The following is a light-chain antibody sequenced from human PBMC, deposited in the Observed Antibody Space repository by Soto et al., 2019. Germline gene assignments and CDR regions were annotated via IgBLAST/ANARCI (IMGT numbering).Light chain of an antibody. CDR1: GGLSSSA. V-gene: IGLV4-69*01. CDR3: QTWGSGIQV. CDR2: VNSDGSH. Sequence: QPVLTQSPSASASLGASVKITCTLSGGLSSSAIAWHQQQPEMAPRYLMKVNSDGSHSKGDGIPDRFSGSRSGAERYLIISSLQSEDEADYYCQTWGSGIQVFGAGTKVTVL. J-gene: IGLJ1*01.